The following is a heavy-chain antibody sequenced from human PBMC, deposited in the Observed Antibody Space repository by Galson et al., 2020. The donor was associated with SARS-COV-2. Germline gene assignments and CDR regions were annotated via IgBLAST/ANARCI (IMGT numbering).Heavy chain of an antibody. CDR3: ARSTWNYYNAMDV. J-gene: IGHJ6*02. Sequence: ASVKVSCKTSGYTFTSYDINWVRQAPGQGLEWMGWMNPNSGKTVNAQKFQGRVTMTRNTSLSTAYMELSSLRSEDAAVYYCARSTWNYYNAMDVWGQVTTVTVSS. V-gene: IGHV1-8*01. CDR1: GYTFTSYD. CDR2: MNPNSGKT. D-gene: IGHD1-1*01.